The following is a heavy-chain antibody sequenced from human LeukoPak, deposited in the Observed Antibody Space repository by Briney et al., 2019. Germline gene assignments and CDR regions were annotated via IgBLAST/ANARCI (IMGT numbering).Heavy chain of an antibody. V-gene: IGHV3-23*01. D-gene: IGHD6-19*01. CDR1: GFTFSSYA. Sequence: PGGSLRLSCAASGFTFSSYAMSWVRQAPGKGVEWGSAISGSGGSTYYADSVKGRFTISRDNSKNTLYLQMNSLRAEDTAVYYCASTGQWLPYNWFDPWGQGTLVTVSS. J-gene: IGHJ5*02. CDR2: ISGSGGST. CDR3: ASTGQWLPYNWFDP.